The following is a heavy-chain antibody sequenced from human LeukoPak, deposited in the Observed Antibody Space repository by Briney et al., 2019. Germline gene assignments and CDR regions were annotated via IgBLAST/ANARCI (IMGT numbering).Heavy chain of an antibody. CDR2: INTNTGNP. CDR1: GYTFTSYA. Sequence: GASVKVSCKASGYTFTSYAMNWVRQAPGQGLEWMGWINTNTGNPTYAQGFTGRFVLSLDTSVSTAYLQICSLKAEDTAVYYCARAGRGELPFDPWGQGTLVTVSS. J-gene: IGHJ5*02. V-gene: IGHV7-4-1*01. D-gene: IGHD1-26*01. CDR3: ARAGRGELPFDP.